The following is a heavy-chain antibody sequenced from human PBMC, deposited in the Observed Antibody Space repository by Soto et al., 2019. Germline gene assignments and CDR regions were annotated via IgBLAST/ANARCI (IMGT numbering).Heavy chain of an antibody. Sequence: EAQLVESGGGLVQPGGSLRLSCAASGFTFSSYSMHWVRQAPGKGLEWISYISSSSSSSYYADSVQGRFTSSSDNAKNTRPLQMNRLRDEDTAGYYCARDAPPGWHLDYGGQGTLVTVSS. CDR3: ARDAPPGWHLDY. V-gene: IGHV3-48*02. CDR1: GFTFSSYS. CDR2: ISSSSSSS. J-gene: IGHJ4*02. D-gene: IGHD6-19*01.